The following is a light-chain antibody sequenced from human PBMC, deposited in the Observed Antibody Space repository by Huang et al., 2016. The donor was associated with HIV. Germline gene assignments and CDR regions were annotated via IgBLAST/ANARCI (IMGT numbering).Light chain of an antibody. CDR3: QQYKSYPLT. CDR2: AAS. Sequence: DIQMTQSPSSLSASVGDRVTITCRASQGISSSLAWFQQKPGQAPKSLIYAASSLQSGVPSKFSGSGSGTDFTLTISSLQPEDFATYFCQQYKSYPLTFGGGTKVEIK. J-gene: IGKJ4*01. V-gene: IGKV1-16*02. CDR1: QGISSS.